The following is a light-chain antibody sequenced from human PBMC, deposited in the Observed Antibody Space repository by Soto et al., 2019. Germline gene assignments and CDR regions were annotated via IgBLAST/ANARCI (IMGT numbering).Light chain of an antibody. CDR1: QSISSN. CDR3: QQYNNWPPYT. Sequence: EIVMTQSPATLSVSPGERATLCCRASQSISSNLAWYQQRPGQAPRLLIYAASARATSIPARFSGSGSGTEFTLTISSLQSEDFAVYYCQQYNNWPPYTFGQGTKVEIK. CDR2: AAS. J-gene: IGKJ2*01. V-gene: IGKV3-15*01.